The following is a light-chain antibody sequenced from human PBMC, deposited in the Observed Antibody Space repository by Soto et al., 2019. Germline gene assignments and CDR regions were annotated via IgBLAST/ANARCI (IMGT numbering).Light chain of an antibody. CDR2: GNS. CDR1: SPNIGAGYD. V-gene: IGLV1-40*01. J-gene: IGLJ1*01. CDR3: QSYDSSLSGYV. Sequence: QSALTQPPSVSGAPGQRVTISCTGSSPNIGAGYDVHWYQQLPGTAPKLLIYGNSNRPSGVPDRFSGSKSGTSASLAITGLQAEDEADYYCQSYDSSLSGYVCGTGTKVTVL.